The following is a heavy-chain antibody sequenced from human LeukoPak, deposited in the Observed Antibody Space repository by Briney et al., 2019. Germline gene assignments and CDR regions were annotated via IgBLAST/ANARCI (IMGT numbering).Heavy chain of an antibody. D-gene: IGHD3/OR15-3a*01. CDR1: GYSFTTFH. CDR3: ARRGLVAGIYDLVYGFDL. J-gene: IGHJ3*01. CDR2: VNPDTGNT. V-gene: IGHV1-8*03. Sequence: ASVKVSCKAAGYSFTTFHINWVRQAPGQGPEWMGGVNPDTGNTGFAQKFQGRVTITQNSSVTTVYMELSSLTSEDTAVYYCARRGLVAGIYDLVYGFDLWGQGTMVTVSS.